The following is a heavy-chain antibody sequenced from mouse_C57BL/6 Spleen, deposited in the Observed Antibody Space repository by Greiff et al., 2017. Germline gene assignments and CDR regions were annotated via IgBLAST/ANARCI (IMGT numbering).Heavy chain of an antibody. J-gene: IGHJ4*01. CDR3: AVYDYDDYAMDY. CDR1: GYAFSSSW. V-gene: IGHV1-82*01. CDR2: IYPGDGDT. D-gene: IGHD2-4*01. Sequence: QVQLQQSGPELVQPGASVKISCKASGYAFSSSWMNWVKQRPGKGLEWIGRIYPGDGDTTTNGKFKGKGTLTAGQSSSTADMQLSSLITEDTAVYCCAVYDYDDYAMDYWGQGTSVTVSS.